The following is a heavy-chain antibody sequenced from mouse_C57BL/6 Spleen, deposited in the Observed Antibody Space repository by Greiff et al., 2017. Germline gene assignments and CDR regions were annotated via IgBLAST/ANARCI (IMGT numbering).Heavy chain of an antibody. CDR3: ARYPIDYDYDGFAY. J-gene: IGHJ3*01. D-gene: IGHD2-4*01. CDR2: IIPGNGGT. CDR1: GYTFTSSW. V-gene: IGHV1-53*01. Sequence: VQLQQPGTELVKPGASVKLSCKASGYTFTSSWMHWVTQRPGQGLEWIGNIIPGNGGTNYIEKFKSKATLTVDKSSSTADMQLSSLTSEDSAVYVCARYPIDYDYDGFAYWGQGTLVTVSA.